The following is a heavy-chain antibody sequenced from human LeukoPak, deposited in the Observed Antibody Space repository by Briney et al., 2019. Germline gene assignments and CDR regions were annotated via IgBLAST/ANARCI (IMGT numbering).Heavy chain of an antibody. Sequence: ASVKVSCKASGYSFTSYNINWVRQGTGQGLEWMGWMNPNRGNTVYAQKFQGKVTMTRNTSISTAYMELSSLRSEETAVYYCATRPSITGTLDYYYMDVWGKGTTVTVSS. J-gene: IGHJ6*03. CDR3: ATRPSITGTLDYYYMDV. CDR1: GYSFTSYN. CDR2: MNPNRGNT. V-gene: IGHV1-8*01. D-gene: IGHD1-7*01.